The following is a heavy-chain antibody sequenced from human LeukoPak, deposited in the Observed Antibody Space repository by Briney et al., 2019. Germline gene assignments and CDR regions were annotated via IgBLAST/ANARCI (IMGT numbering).Heavy chain of an antibody. CDR1: GYSISGGYY. V-gene: IGHV4-38-2*02. D-gene: IGHD1-7*01. Sequence: SETLSLTCTVSGYSISGGYYWGWIRQPPGKGLEWIGSIYHSGSTYYNPSLKSRVTISVDTSKNQFSLKLSSVTAADTVVYYCARELELRYWGQGTLVTVSS. CDR2: IYHSGST. J-gene: IGHJ4*02. CDR3: ARELELRY.